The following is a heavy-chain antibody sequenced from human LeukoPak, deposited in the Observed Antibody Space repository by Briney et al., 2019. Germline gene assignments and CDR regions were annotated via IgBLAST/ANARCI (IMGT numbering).Heavy chain of an antibody. Sequence: AETLSLTCTGSGCSISSYDWSWIRQPPGKGLEWIGYIYYSGSTNYNPSLKRRVTISVDTSKNQYSLKLSSVTAADPAVYYCARYDDSSGYYPNDAFDIWGQGTMVTVSS. D-gene: IGHD3-22*01. CDR1: GCSISSYD. J-gene: IGHJ3*02. CDR2: IYYSGST. CDR3: ARYDDSSGYYPNDAFDI. V-gene: IGHV4-59*01.